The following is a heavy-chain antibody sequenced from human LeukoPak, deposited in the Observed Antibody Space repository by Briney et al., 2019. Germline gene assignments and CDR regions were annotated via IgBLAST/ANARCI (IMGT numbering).Heavy chain of an antibody. CDR2: IYYSGST. CDR1: GGSISSGGYY. Sequence: PSETLSLTCTVSGGSISSGGYYWSWIRQHPGKGLEWIGYIYYSGSTYYNPSLKSRVTISVDTFKNQFSLKLSSVTAADTAVYYCARDRGLRGSSWFSGPWGQGTLVTVSS. V-gene: IGHV4-31*03. J-gene: IGHJ5*02. D-gene: IGHD6-13*01. CDR3: ARDRGLRGSSWFSGP.